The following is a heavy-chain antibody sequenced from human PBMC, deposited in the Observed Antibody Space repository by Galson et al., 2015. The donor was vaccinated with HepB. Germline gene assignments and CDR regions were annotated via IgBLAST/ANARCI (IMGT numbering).Heavy chain of an antibody. CDR1: GGSISSYY. J-gene: IGHJ3*02. D-gene: IGHD3-22*01. V-gene: IGHV4-59*01. Sequence: SETLSLTCTVSGGSISSYYWSWIRQPPGKGLEWIGYIYYSGSTNYNPSLKSRVTISVDTSKNQFSLKLSSVTAADTAVYYCARGPIEKVQYYYGSRFGAFDIWGQGTMVTVSS. CDR2: IYYSGST. CDR3: ARGPIEKVQYYYGSRFGAFDI.